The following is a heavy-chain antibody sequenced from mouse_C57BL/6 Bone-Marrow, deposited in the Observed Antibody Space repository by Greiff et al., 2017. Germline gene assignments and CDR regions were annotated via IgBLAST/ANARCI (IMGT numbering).Heavy chain of an antibody. CDR3: ARQKGYYGSSYEGFDY. CDR2: ISSGGSYT. Sequence: EVELVESGGDLVKPGGSLKLSCAVSGFTFSSYGMSWIRQTPDKRLEWVATISSGGSYTYYPDSVKGRFTISRDNAKNMYLQMSSLKSEDTAMYYCARQKGYYGSSYEGFDYWGQGTTLTVSS. J-gene: IGHJ2*01. CDR1: GFTFSSYG. V-gene: IGHV5-6*01. D-gene: IGHD1-1*01.